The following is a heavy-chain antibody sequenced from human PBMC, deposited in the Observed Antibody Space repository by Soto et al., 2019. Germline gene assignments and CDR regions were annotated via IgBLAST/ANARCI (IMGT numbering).Heavy chain of an antibody. CDR3: AITYCRDMSCRRDFDF. Sequence: QVQVVQSGAEVKKPESSVKVSCKPSGGTFNTYTVNWVRLAPGHGLEWMGRFIPILDMANYAQKFQDRVTITADRSTFTAYMELNSLTSDGTAVYYCAITYCRDMSCRRDFDFWGPGTRVTVSS. CDR2: FIPILDMA. J-gene: IGHJ4*02. CDR1: GGTFNTYT. V-gene: IGHV1-69*02. D-gene: IGHD2-21*01.